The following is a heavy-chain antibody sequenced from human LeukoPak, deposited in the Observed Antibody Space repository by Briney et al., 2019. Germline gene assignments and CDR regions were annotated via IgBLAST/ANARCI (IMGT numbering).Heavy chain of an antibody. CDR1: GFTFSSYA. D-gene: IGHD5-18*01. CDR3: AKYEGGGGYSYGYGYYYYYMDV. Sequence: GGSLRLSCAAYGFTFSSYAMSWVRQAPGKGLEWVSAISGSGGSTYYADSVKGRFTISRDNSKNTLYLQMNSLRAADTAVYYCAKYEGGGGYSYGYGYYYYYMDVWGKGTTVTVSS. J-gene: IGHJ6*03. CDR2: ISGSGGST. V-gene: IGHV3-23*01.